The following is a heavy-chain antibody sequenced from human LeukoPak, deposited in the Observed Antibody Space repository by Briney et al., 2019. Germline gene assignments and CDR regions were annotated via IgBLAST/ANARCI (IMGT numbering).Heavy chain of an antibody. J-gene: IGHJ4*02. V-gene: IGHV3-7*04. CDR3: ARASGYSSGWYYY. D-gene: IGHD6-19*01. CDR1: GFTFSSYW. Sequence: GGSLRLSCAASGFTFSSYWMSWVRQAPGKGLEWVANIKQDGSEKYYVDSVKGRFTISRDNAKNSLYLQMNSLRAEDTAVYYCARASGYSSGWYYYWGQGTLVTVSS. CDR2: IKQDGSEK.